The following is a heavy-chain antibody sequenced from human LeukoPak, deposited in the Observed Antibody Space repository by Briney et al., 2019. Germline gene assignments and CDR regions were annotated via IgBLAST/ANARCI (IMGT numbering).Heavy chain of an antibody. CDR2: ISAYNGNT. Sequence: ASVKVSCKASGYTFTSYGISWVRQAPGQGLEWMGWISAYNGNTNYAQKLQGRVTMTTDTSTSTAYMELRSLRSDDTAVYYCARFVPPGGSGSFLNYYYYYMDVWGKGTTVTVSS. CDR1: GYTFTSYG. D-gene: IGHD1-26*01. V-gene: IGHV1-18*01. J-gene: IGHJ6*03. CDR3: ARFVPPGGSGSFLNYYYYYMDV.